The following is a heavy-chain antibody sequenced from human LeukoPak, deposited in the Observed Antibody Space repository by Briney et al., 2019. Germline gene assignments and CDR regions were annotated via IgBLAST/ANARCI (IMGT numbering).Heavy chain of an antibody. J-gene: IGHJ5*02. CDR2: ISSSSSTI. V-gene: IGHV3-48*02. CDR1: GFTFSSYS. Sequence: PGGSLRLSCAASGFTFSSYSMNWVRQAPGKGLEWVSYISSSSSTIYYADSVKGRFTISRDSAKNSLYLQMNSLRDEDTAVYYCARGAYCGGGCYFSLWFDPWGQGTLVTVSS. D-gene: IGHD2-21*01. CDR3: ARGAYCGGGCYFSLWFDP.